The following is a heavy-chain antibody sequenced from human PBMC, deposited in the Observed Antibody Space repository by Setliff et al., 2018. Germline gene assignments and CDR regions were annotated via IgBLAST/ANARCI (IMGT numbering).Heavy chain of an antibody. CDR3: TRHAGDYVLDL. Sequence: GESLKISCKASGYIFTNYWIGWVRQMPGKGLEWMGVIYPGDSDTRYSPSFQGQVTISADKSINTAYLQWSSLKASDTAIYYCTRHAGDYVLDLWGRGSLVTVSS. J-gene: IGHJ2*01. V-gene: IGHV5-51*01. CDR2: IYPGDSDT. D-gene: IGHD4-17*01. CDR1: GYIFTNYW.